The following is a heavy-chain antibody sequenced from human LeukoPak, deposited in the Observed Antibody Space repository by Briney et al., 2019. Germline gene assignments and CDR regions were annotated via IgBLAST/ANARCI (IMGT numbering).Heavy chain of an antibody. CDR2: IYYSGNT. D-gene: IGHD3-10*01. Sequence: PSQTLSLTCTVSGGSISSGDYYWTWIRQPPGKGLEWIVYIYYSGNTHYNPSLKSRVTISVDRSKNQFSLKLSSATAADTAVYYCARFGSGSWGSWFDPWGQGTLVTVSS. J-gene: IGHJ5*02. V-gene: IGHV4-30-4*01. CDR3: ARFGSGSWGSWFDP. CDR1: GGSISSGDYY.